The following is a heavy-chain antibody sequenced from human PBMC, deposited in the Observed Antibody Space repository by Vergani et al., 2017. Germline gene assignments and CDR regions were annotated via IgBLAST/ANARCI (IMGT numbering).Heavy chain of an antibody. J-gene: IGHJ4*02. Sequence: QVQLVQSGAEVKKPGASVKVSCKASGYTFTTYAMHWVRQAPGQRLEWMGWINTGNANTKYSQQFQGRVTITRDTSASTAYMELSSLRSEDTAVYYCARDLNYPTYPVFDYWGQGSLVTVSA. CDR3: ARDLNYPTYPVFDY. CDR1: GYTFTTYA. D-gene: IGHD1-7*01. CDR2: INTGNANT. V-gene: IGHV1-3*04.